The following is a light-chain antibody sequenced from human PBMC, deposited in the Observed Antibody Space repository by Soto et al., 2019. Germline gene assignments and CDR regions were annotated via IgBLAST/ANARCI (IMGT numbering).Light chain of an antibody. CDR1: QSISSY. V-gene: IGKV1-39*01. J-gene: IGKJ2*01. CDR3: QQSYSTPLYT. Sequence: DIQMTQSPSSLSASVGDRVTITCRASQSISSYLNWYQQKPGKAPKLLIYAASSLQSGVPSGFSGSGSGTDFTLAISSLQPEDFATYYCQQSYSTPLYTLGQGTKVDIK. CDR2: AAS.